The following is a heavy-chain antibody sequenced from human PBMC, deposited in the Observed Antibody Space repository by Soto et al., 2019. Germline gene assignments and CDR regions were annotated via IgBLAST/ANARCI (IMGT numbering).Heavy chain of an antibody. CDR1: GYTFTSYG. CDR3: ASLSGYCSGGSCYGGWFDP. D-gene: IGHD2-15*01. V-gene: IGHV1-18*01. CDR2: ISAYNGNT. Sequence: QVQLVQSGAEVKKPGASVKVSCKASGYTFTSYGISWVRQAPGQGLEWMGWISAYNGNTNYAQKLQGRVTMTTDTSPSTAYMELRSLRSDDTAVYYCASLSGYCSGGSCYGGWFDPWGQGTLVTVSS. J-gene: IGHJ5*02.